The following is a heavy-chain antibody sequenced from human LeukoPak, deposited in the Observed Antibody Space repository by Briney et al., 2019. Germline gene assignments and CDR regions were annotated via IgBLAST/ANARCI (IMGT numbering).Heavy chain of an antibody. J-gene: IGHJ6*02. CDR1: GFTFSDYA. V-gene: IGHV3-23*01. Sequence: GGSLRLSCAASGFTFSDYAMTWVRQAPGKGLEWVSDISGRGTNTYYADSVKGRFTISRDNSKNTLYLQMNSLKTEDTAVYYCTTRIAERGLGMDVWGQGTTVTVSS. CDR2: ISGRGTNT. D-gene: IGHD6-13*01. CDR3: TTRIAERGLGMDV.